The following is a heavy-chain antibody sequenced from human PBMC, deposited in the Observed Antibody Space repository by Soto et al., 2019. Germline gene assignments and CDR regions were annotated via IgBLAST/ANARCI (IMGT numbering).Heavy chain of an antibody. CDR2: ISWNSGRT. Sequence: EVQLVESGGGLVQPGRSLRLSCAASGFTYDDYDMHWVRQAPGKGLEWVSAISWNSGRTAYADSVKGRFTISRDNAKNSLYLQLNSLSAEDTALYHCAKGRGGSDGGDSFDYWGQGTLVTVSS. D-gene: IGHD1-26*01. CDR3: AKGRGGSDGGDSFDY. CDR1: GFTYDDYD. J-gene: IGHJ4*02. V-gene: IGHV3-9*01.